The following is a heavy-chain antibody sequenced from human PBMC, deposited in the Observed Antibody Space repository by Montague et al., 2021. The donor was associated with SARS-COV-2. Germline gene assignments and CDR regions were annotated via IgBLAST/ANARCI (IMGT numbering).Heavy chain of an antibody. CDR1: GFTFSSYS. D-gene: IGHD1-26*01. J-gene: IGHJ4*02. V-gene: IGHV3-21*01. CDR3: ASDRGELHAADY. Sequence: SLRLSCAASGFTFSSYSMNWVRQAPGKGLDLVSSISSSSSYIYYADSVKGRFTISRDNAKNSLYLQMNSLRAEDTAVYYCASDRGELHAADYWGQGTLVTVSS. CDR2: ISSSSSYI.